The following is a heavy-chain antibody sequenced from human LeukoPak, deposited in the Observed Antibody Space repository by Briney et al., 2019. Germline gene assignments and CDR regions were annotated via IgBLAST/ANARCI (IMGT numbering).Heavy chain of an antibody. CDR2: MYTSGST. CDR3: ARDTGYYFGSGNYLYYFDY. CDR1: GGSISSYY. Sequence: PSETLSLTCTVFGGSISSYYWSWIRQPAGKGLEWIGRMYTSGSTNYNPSLKSRVTMSVDTSKNQFSLKLSSVTAAVTAVYYCARDTGYYFGSGNYLYYFDYWGQGTLVTVSS. V-gene: IGHV4-4*07. J-gene: IGHJ4*02. D-gene: IGHD3-10*01.